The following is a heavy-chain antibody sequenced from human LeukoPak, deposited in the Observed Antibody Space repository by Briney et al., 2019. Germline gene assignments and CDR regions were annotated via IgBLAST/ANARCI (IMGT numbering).Heavy chain of an antibody. J-gene: IGHJ4*02. Sequence: GASVKVSCKASGYTFTDYYIHWVRQAPGQGLEWMGWINPNSGGTNYAQNFQGRVAMTRDTSINTAYMELSSLISDDTAVYFCARDPIIVPAPMPFDYWGQGTLVTVSS. D-gene: IGHD2-2*01. V-gene: IGHV1-2*02. CDR1: GYTFTDYY. CDR3: ARDPIIVPAPMPFDY. CDR2: INPNSGGT.